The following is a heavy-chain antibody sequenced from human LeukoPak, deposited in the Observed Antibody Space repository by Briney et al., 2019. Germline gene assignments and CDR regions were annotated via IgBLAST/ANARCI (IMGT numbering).Heavy chain of an antibody. D-gene: IGHD1-26*01. CDR1: GGSVTSNNW. CDR2: IYHSGST. J-gene: IGHJ4*02. CDR3: ARYRTSGSYLFDY. Sequence: SETLSLTCAVSGGSVTSNNWWSWVRQPPGKGLEWIAEIYHSGSTNCNPSLKSRVTISVDTSKNQFSLKMTSVTAADTAVYYCARYRTSGSYLFDYWGQGTLATVSS. V-gene: IGHV4-4*02.